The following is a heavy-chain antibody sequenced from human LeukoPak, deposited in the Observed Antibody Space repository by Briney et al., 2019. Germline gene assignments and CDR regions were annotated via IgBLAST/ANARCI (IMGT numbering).Heavy chain of an antibody. CDR1: GYSFTSYW. V-gene: IGHV5-51*01. J-gene: IGHJ5*02. CDR3: ARVYDILTGSPYNWFDP. D-gene: IGHD3-9*01. CDR2: IYPGDSDT. Sequence: GESLKISCKGSGYSFTSYWIGWVRQMPGKGLEWMGIIYPGDSDTRYSPSFQGQVTISADKSISTAYLQWSSLKVSDTAMYYCARVYDILTGSPYNWFDPWGQGTLVTVSS.